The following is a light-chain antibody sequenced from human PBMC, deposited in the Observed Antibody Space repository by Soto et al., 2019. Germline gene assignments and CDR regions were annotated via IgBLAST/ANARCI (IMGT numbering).Light chain of an antibody. CDR3: QQYNGYSWT. CDR1: QSISSW. V-gene: IGKV1-5*01. CDR2: DAS. Sequence: DVPMTQSPSTLSASVGDRVTISCRASQSISSWLAWYQQKPGKAPKLLIFDASSLGSRVPSRFSGSGSGTEFTLTISSLQPDDFATYYCQQYNGYSWTFGQGTKVDIK. J-gene: IGKJ1*01.